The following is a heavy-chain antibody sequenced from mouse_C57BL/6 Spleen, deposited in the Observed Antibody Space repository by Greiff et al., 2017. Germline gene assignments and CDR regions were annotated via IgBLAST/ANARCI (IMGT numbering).Heavy chain of an antibody. Sequence: EVMLVESGGGLVQPGGSLKLSCAASGFTFSDYGMAWVRQAPRKGPEWVAFLSNLAYSIYYADTVTGRFTISRENAKNTLYREMSSLWAEDTAIYYCARGLYYGSSHYFDYWGQGTTRTVSS. J-gene: IGHJ2*01. CDR1: GFTFSDYG. CDR2: LSNLAYSI. D-gene: IGHD1-1*01. CDR3: ARGLYYGSSHYFDY. V-gene: IGHV5-15*04.